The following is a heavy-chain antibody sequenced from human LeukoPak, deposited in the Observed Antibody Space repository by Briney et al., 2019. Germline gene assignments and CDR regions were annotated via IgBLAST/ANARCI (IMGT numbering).Heavy chain of an antibody. V-gene: IGHV3-20*04. J-gene: IGHJ4*02. CDR3: ARGDANWGYYFDY. Sequence: PGGSLRLSCAASGFTFDDYGMSWARQAPGKGLEWVSGITWNGGSTGYADSVKGRFTISRDNAKNSLYLQMNSLGAEDTALYYCARGDANWGYYFDYWGQGTLVTVSS. D-gene: IGHD7-27*01. CDR2: ITWNGGST. CDR1: GFTFDDYG.